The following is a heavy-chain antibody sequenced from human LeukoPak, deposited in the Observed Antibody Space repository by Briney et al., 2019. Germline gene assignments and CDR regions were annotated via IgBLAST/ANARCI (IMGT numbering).Heavy chain of an antibody. CDR1: GGSFSGYY. J-gene: IGHJ6*03. D-gene: IGHD3/OR15-3a*01. CDR2: IYYIGST. Sequence: PSETLSLTCAVYGGSFSGYYWSWIRQPPGKGLEWIGYIYYIGSTNYNPSLKSRVTISLDTSKNQFSLKLTSVTAADTAVYYCARGSNYYYMDVWGKGTTVTVSS. CDR3: ARGSNYYYMDV. V-gene: IGHV4-59*01.